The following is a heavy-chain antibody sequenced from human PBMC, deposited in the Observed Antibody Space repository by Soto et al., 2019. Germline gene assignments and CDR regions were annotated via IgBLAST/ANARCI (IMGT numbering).Heavy chain of an antibody. Sequence: SETLSLTCIVSGGSISSGGFFWPWIRQPPGRGLEWIGYISYSGSTYYNPSLRSRVILSVDTSKSQFSLKLSSVAAADTAVYYCARYYDSRGYYDWFDPWGRGTLVTVSS. V-gene: IGHV4-31*03. CDR1: GGSISSGGFF. CDR3: ARYYDSRGYYDWFDP. J-gene: IGHJ5*02. CDR2: ISYSGST. D-gene: IGHD3-22*01.